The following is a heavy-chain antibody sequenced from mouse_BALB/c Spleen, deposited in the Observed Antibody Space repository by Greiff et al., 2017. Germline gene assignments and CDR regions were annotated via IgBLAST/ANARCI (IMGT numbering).Heavy chain of an antibody. D-gene: IGHD1-1*01. V-gene: IGHV2-6-5*01. CDR1: GFSLTDYG. J-gene: IGHJ4*01. CDR2: IWGGGST. CDR3: AKHPPYYYGSRGDY. Sequence: VKLVESGPGLVAPSQSLSITCTVSGFSLTDYGVSWIRQPPGKGLEWLGVIWGGGSTYYNSALKSRLSISKDNSKSQVFLKMNSLQTDDTAMYYCAKHPPYYYGSRGDYWGQGTSVTVSS.